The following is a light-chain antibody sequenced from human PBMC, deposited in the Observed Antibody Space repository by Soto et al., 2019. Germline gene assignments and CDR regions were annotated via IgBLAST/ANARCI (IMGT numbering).Light chain of an antibody. V-gene: IGLV3-21*02. Sequence: SYELTQPPSVSVSPGQTAKITCGGDKIGSKIVHWYKQRPGQAPVAVVFDATDRPSGIPDRLSASRSGDTATLTISRVDAGDEADYFCQVWASTAELFVFGSGTKVTVL. CDR3: QVWASTAELFV. J-gene: IGLJ1*01. CDR1: KIGSKI. CDR2: DAT.